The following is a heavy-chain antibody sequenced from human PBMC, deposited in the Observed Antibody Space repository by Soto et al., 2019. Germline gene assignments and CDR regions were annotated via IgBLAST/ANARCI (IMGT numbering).Heavy chain of an antibody. Sequence: ASVKVSCKASGYTFTSYAMHWVRQAPGQRLEWMGWINAGNGNTKYSQKLQGRVTITRDTSASTAYMELSSLRSEDTAVYYCARGGYGGNRAFDYWGQGTLVTVSS. CDR1: GYTFTSYA. J-gene: IGHJ4*02. V-gene: IGHV1-3*01. D-gene: IGHD2-15*01. CDR3: ARGGYGGNRAFDY. CDR2: INAGNGNT.